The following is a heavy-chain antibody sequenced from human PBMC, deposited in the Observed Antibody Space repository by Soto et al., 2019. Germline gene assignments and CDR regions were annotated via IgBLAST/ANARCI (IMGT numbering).Heavy chain of an antibody. CDR1: GLTFSSYA. CDR2: ISGSGGST. V-gene: IGHV3-23*01. J-gene: IGHJ6*02. Sequence: GGSLRLSCAASGLTFSSYAMSWVRQAQGKGREWVSAISGSGGSTYYADSVKGRFTISRDNSKNTLYLQMNSLRAEDSAVYYCAKAHGDYYYYGMDVWGQGTTVTVSS. CDR3: AKAHGDYYYYGMDV. D-gene: IGHD4-17*01.